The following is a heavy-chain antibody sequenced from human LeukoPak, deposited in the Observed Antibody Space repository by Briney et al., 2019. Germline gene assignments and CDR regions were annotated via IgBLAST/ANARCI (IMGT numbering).Heavy chain of an antibody. V-gene: IGHV3-48*01. Sequence: GGSLRLSGAASGFTFSSYSMNWVRQAPGKGLEWVSYISSSSSTIYYADSVKGRFTISRDNAKNSLYLQMNSLRAEDTAVYYCARDRISGYYYFDYWGQGTLVTVSS. CDR1: GFTFSSYS. J-gene: IGHJ4*02. CDR3: ARDRISGYYYFDY. D-gene: IGHD3-22*01. CDR2: ISSSSSTI.